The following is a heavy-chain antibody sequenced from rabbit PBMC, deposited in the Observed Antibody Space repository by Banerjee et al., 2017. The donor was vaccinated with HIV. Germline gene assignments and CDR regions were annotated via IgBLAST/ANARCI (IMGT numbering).Heavy chain of an antibody. D-gene: IGHD1-1*01. V-gene: IGHV1S45*01. Sequence: QEQLEESGGDLVKPEGSLTLTCTASGFSFSSSYWIYWVRQAPGKGLEWIACIYDGGSGDTYYASWAKGRFTISKTSSTTVTLQMTSLTVADTATYFCARDGYGSGSVDYDLWGQGTLVTVS. J-gene: IGHJ3*01. CDR2: IYDGGSGDT. CDR1: GFSFSSSYW. CDR3: ARDGYGSGSVDYDL.